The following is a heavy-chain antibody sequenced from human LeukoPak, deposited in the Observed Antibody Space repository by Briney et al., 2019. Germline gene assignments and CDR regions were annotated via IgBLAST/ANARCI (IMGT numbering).Heavy chain of an antibody. CDR2: IYYSGST. CDR3: ARDRRKYCSSTSCSRLDY. V-gene: IGHV4-61*01. CDR1: GGPVSSGSYY. D-gene: IGHD2-2*01. Sequence: PSETLSLTCTVSGGPVSSGSYYWSWIRQPPGEGLEWIGYIYYSGSTNYNPSLKSRVTISVDTSKNQFSLKLSSVTAADTAVYYCARDRRKYCSSTSCSRLDYWGQGTLVTVSS. J-gene: IGHJ4*02.